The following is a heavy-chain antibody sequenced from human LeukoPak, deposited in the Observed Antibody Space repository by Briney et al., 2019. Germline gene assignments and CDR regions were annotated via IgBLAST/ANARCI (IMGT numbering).Heavy chain of an antibody. J-gene: IGHJ3*02. D-gene: IGHD3-22*01. Sequence: PGGSLRLSCAASGFIFNNYGLIWVRQAPGKGLEWVSAISNDGGGTQYADFVEGRFTISRDNSKNTLFLQMSSRRAEATDLYYCAKDPRYYDNSGYPDAFDIWGQGTMVTVSS. V-gene: IGHV3-23*01. CDR2: ISNDGGGT. CDR1: GFIFNNYG. CDR3: AKDPRYYDNSGYPDAFDI.